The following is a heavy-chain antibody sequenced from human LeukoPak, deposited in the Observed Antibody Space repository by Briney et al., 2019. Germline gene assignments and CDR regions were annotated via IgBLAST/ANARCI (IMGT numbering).Heavy chain of an antibody. Sequence: GSLRLSCAASGFTFSSYSMNWVRQAPGKGLEWVSSISSSSSYIYYADSVKGRFTISRDNAENPLYLQMNSLRAEDTAVYYCARDEVDYYYDSSYAHYWGQGTLVTVSS. V-gene: IGHV3-21*01. CDR3: ARDEVDYYYDSSYAHY. CDR1: GFTFSSYS. CDR2: ISSSSSYI. J-gene: IGHJ4*02. D-gene: IGHD3-22*01.